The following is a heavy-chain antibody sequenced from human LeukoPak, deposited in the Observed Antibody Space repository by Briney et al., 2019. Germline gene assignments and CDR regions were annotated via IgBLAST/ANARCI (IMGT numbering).Heavy chain of an antibody. Sequence: SQTLSLTCPVSGGSISSGSYYWSWIRQPAGKGLEWIGRIYTSGSTNYNPSLKSQVTISVDTSKNQFSLKLSSVTAADTAVYYCARDQLSNGDYGWFDYWGQGTLVTVSS. CDR3: ARDQLSNGDYGWFDY. CDR2: IYTSGST. V-gene: IGHV4-61*02. J-gene: IGHJ4*02. CDR1: GGSISSGSYY. D-gene: IGHD4-17*01.